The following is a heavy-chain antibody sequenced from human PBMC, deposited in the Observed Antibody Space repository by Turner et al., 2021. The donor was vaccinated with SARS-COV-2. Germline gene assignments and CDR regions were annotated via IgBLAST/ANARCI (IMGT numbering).Heavy chain of an antibody. V-gene: IGHV1-2*04. CDR1: GYTFTGSY. CDR3: AREDRGYSYGYGRFDP. J-gene: IGHJ5*02. D-gene: IGHD5-18*01. Sequence: QVQLVQSGAEVKKPGASVKVSCKASGYTFTGSYMHWVRQAPGQGLEWMGWINPNSGGTNYAQKLQGWVTMTRDTSISTAYMELSRLRSDDTAVYYCAREDRGYSYGYGRFDPWGQGTLVTVSS. CDR2: INPNSGGT.